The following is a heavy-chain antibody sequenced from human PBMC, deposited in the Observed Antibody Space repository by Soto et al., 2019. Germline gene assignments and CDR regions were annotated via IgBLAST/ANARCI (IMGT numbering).Heavy chain of an antibody. Sequence: QITLKESGPTLVKPTQTLTLTCTFSGFSLSTSGVGVGWIRQPPGKALEWLALIYWDDDKRYSPYLKSRLTITKDTSKNQVVLTMTNMDPVDTATYFCAHALSRDCSSTSCYYYYYYGMDVWGQGTTVTVSS. CDR2: IYWDDDK. V-gene: IGHV2-5*02. D-gene: IGHD2-2*01. CDR1: GFSLSTSGVG. J-gene: IGHJ6*02. CDR3: AHALSRDCSSTSCYYYYYYGMDV.